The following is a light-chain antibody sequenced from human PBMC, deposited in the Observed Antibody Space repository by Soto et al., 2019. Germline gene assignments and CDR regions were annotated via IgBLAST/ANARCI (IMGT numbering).Light chain of an antibody. V-gene: IGLV2-8*01. Sequence: QSVLTEAPGASGAPGQSITISCTGTSSDVGGFNYVSWHQQHPGKAPKVIIYEVTKRPSGVPDRFSGSKSANTASLTVSGLQAEDEADYYCSSYADSNNPLLVFGTGTKVTVL. CDR2: EVT. CDR3: SSYADSNNPLLV. J-gene: IGLJ1*01. CDR1: SSDVGGFNY.